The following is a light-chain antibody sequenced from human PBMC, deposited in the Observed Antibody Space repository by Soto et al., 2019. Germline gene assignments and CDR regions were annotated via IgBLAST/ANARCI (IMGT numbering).Light chain of an antibody. CDR3: QQYKNWPYT. CDR2: GAS. CDR1: QSVSSD. Sequence: EIVMTQSPATLSVSPGERATLSCRASQSVSSDLAWYQQKPGQAPRLLISGASARATGIPARVSGSGSGTEFTLTISSLQSEDFEVYYCQQYKNWPYTFGQGTKLEIK. V-gene: IGKV3-15*01. J-gene: IGKJ2*01.